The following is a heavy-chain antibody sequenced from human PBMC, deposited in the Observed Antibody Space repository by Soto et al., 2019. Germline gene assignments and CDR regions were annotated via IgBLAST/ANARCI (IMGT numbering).Heavy chain of an antibody. CDR1: GYTFTGKH. Sequence: QVQLVQSGAEVKKPGASVKVSCKTSGYTFTGKHMHWVRQAPGEGLEWMGRIDPKNGDTAYAQDFPGRVTMTSDTSLNTAYMELTSLTSDDTAMYYCARENFHYDYWGQGTLITVSS. V-gene: IGHV1-2*06. CDR3: ARENFHYDY. D-gene: IGHD1-26*01. J-gene: IGHJ4*02. CDR2: IDPKNGDT.